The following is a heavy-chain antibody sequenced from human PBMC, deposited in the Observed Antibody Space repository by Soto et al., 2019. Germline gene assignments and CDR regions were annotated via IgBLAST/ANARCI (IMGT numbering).Heavy chain of an antibody. CDR3: ARDKITGLFDY. V-gene: IGHV4-34*01. CDR2: INHSGSS. CDR1: GGSFSGYD. D-gene: IGHD2-8*02. Sequence: QVQLQQWGAGLLKPSETLSLTCAVYGGSFSGYDWTWIRQPPGTGLEWIGEINHSGSSNYNPSLKSRVTMSVDTSKNQFSLKLTSVTAAATAVYSCARDKITGLFDYWGQGTLVTVSS. J-gene: IGHJ4*02.